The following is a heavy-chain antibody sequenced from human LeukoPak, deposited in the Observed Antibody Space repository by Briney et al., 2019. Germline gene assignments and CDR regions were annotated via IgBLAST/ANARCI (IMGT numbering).Heavy chain of an antibody. Sequence: GASVKVSCKASGYTFTSYYMHWVRQAPGQGLEWMGIINPSGGSTSYAQKLQGRVTMTRDTSTSTVYMELSSLRSEDTAVYYCARDKSGHYYDSSGQLDYWGQGTLVTVSS. CDR3: ARDKSGHYYDSSGQLDY. CDR2: INPSGGST. J-gene: IGHJ4*02. D-gene: IGHD3-22*01. V-gene: IGHV1-46*01. CDR1: GYTFTSYY.